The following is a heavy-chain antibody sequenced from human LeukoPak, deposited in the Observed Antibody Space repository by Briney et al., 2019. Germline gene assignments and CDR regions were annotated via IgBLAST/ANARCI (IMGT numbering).Heavy chain of an antibody. D-gene: IGHD1-1*01. CDR1: GGSISSYY. J-gene: IGHJ6*03. CDR3: ARLYQQSKWKYYYYYMDV. Sequence: SETLSLTCTVSGGSISSYYWSWIRQPPGRGLEWIGYVFDSGSTNYNPSLKSRVTISVDTSTKQFSLRLSSVTAADTAVYYCARLYQQSKWKYYYYYMDVWGKGTAVTVSS. V-gene: IGHV4-59*01. CDR2: VFDSGST.